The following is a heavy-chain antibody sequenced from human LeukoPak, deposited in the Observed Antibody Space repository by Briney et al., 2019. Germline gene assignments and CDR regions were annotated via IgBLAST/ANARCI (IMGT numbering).Heavy chain of an antibody. V-gene: IGHV3-7*01. J-gene: IGHJ6*02. D-gene: IGHD1-26*01. CDR1: RFDFRIYW. CDR2: IKQDGSEK. CDR3: ARAPLVGSTDSYFYGMDV. Sequence: PGGSLRLSCAASRFDFRIYWMTWVRQAPGKGLEWVANIKQDGSEKYYVDSVRGRFTISRDNAKNSLHLQMNSLRAEETAVYYCARAPLVGSTDSYFYGMDVWGQGTTVTVSS.